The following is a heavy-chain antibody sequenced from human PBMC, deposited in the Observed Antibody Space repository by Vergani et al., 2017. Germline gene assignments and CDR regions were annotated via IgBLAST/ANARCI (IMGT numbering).Heavy chain of an antibody. D-gene: IGHD3-22*01. J-gene: IGHJ2*01. V-gene: IGHV1-69*02. CDR1: GGTFSSYT. CDR3: ARHGITMRVVDHGYFEL. Sequence: QVQLVHSGAEVTKPGSSVKVSCKASGGTFSSYTISWVRQAPGQGLEWMGRIIPILGIANYAQKFQGWVTMTADKSTSTAYMELSSLRAEDTAVYYCARHGITMRVVDHGYFELWGRGTLVTVSS. CDR2: IIPILGIA.